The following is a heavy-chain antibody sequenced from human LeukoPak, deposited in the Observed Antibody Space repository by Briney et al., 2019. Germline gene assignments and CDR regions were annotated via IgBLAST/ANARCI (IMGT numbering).Heavy chain of an antibody. Sequence: GASVTLSCKASGYTFTDYYMHWVQQAPGKGLEWMGRVDPEDGETIYAEKFQGRVTITADTSTDTAYMELSSLRSEDTAVYYCATSGGYDRSGFDPWGQGTLVTVSS. CDR1: GYTFTDYY. D-gene: IGHD5-12*01. V-gene: IGHV1-69-2*01. J-gene: IGHJ5*02. CDR3: ATSGGYDRSGFDP. CDR2: VDPEDGET.